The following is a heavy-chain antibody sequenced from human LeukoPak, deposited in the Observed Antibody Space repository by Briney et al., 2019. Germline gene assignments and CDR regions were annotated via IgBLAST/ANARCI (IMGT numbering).Heavy chain of an antibody. CDR3: ARRVNYDSRGYYYSGDAFDI. Sequence: GGSLRLSRAASGFSFSTHGMHCVRQAPGKGLEWVAVISHAGTIKYYADSVKGRFTISRDNSRSTLSLQMNSLRAEDTAVYYCARRVNYDSRGYYYSGDAFDIWGQGTRVTVST. J-gene: IGHJ3*02. CDR1: GFSFSTHG. D-gene: IGHD3-22*01. V-gene: IGHV3-30*03. CDR2: ISHAGTIK.